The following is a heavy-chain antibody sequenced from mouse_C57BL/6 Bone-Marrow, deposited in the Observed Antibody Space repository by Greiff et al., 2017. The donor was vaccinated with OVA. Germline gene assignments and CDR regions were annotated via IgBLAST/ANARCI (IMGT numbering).Heavy chain of an antibody. CDR3: AKVPHWDADY. D-gene: IGHD4-1*01. Sequence: QVQLKQSGAELAKPGASVKLSCKASGYTFTSYWMHWVKQRPGRGLEWIGYINPSSGYTKYNQKFKDKATLTADKSSSTAYMQLSSLTYEDSAVYYCAKVPHWDADYWGQGTTLTVSS. J-gene: IGHJ2*01. V-gene: IGHV1-7*01. CDR2: INPSSGYT. CDR1: GYTFTSYW.